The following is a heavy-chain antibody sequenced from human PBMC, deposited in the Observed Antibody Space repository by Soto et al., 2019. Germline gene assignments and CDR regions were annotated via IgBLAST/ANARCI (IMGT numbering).Heavy chain of an antibody. D-gene: IGHD6-19*01. J-gene: IGHJ4*02. CDR2: IIPIFGTA. Sequence: ASVKVSCKASGGTFSSYAISWVRQAPGQGLEWMGGIIPIFGTANYAQKFQGRVTITADESTSTAYMELSSLRSEDTAVYYCARVYSSGWYGSGKVFDYWGQGTLVTVSS. CDR1: GGTFSSYA. V-gene: IGHV1-69*13. CDR3: ARVYSSGWYGSGKVFDY.